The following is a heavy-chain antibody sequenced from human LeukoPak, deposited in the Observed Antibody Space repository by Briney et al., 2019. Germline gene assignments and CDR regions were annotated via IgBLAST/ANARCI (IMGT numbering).Heavy chain of an antibody. CDR1: GFTFTDYT. CDR2: IYYSGST. J-gene: IGHJ4*02. V-gene: IGHV4-30-4*08. Sequence: LRLSCAASGFTFTDYTMNWIRQPPGKGLEWIGYIYYSGSTYYNPSLKSRVTISVDTSKNQFSLKLSSVTAADTAVYYCARDRSSYFDYWGQGTLVTVSS. CDR3: ARDRSSYFDY. D-gene: IGHD2-2*01.